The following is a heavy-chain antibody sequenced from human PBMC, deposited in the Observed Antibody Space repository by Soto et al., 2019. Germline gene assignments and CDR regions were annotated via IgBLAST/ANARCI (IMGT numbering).Heavy chain of an antibody. CDR1: VYTFTSYG. CDR3: ASSYEYYYDSSGHRQGWFDP. V-gene: IGHV1-18*01. J-gene: IGHJ5*02. Sequence: GAPVKGSCKASVYTFTSYGISWVRQAPGQGLEWMGWISAYNGNTNYAQKLQGRVTMTTDTSTSTAYMELRSLRSDDTAVYYCASSYEYYYDSSGHRQGWFDPWGQGTLVTVSS. CDR2: ISAYNGNT. D-gene: IGHD3-22*01.